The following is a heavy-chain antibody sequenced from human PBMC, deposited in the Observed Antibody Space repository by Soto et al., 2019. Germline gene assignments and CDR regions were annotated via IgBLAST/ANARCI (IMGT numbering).Heavy chain of an antibody. Sequence: SETLSLTCAVYGGSFSGYYWSWIRQPPGKGLEWIGEINHSGSTNYNPSLKSRVTISVDTSKNQFSLKLSSVTAADTAVYYCARGRYGSGSYRDAFDIWGQGTMVTVSS. J-gene: IGHJ3*02. CDR3: ARGRYGSGSYRDAFDI. CDR2: INHSGST. CDR1: GGSFSGYY. V-gene: IGHV4-34*01. D-gene: IGHD3-10*01.